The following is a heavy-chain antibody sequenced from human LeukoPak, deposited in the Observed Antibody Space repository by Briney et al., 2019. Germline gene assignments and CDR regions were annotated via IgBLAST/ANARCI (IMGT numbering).Heavy chain of an antibody. CDR2: IYYSGST. Sequence: PSETLSLTCTVSGDSISSYYWSWLRQPPGKGLEWLGYIYYSGSTNYNPSLKSRVTISVDTSKNQFSLKLSSVTAADTAVYYCARGPRPTAIYYYYGMDVWGQGTTVTVSS. D-gene: IGHD4-17*01. CDR1: GDSISSYY. V-gene: IGHV4-59*01. CDR3: ARGPRPTAIYYYYGMDV. J-gene: IGHJ6*02.